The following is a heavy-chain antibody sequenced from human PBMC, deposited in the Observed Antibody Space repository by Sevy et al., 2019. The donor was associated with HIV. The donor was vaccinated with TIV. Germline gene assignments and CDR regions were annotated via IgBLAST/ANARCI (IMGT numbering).Heavy chain of an antibody. J-gene: IGHJ4*02. V-gene: IGHV5-51*01. Sequence: GESLKISCKGSGYSFTSHWIGWVRHMPGKGLEWMGIIYPDDSDTRYSPSFQGQVTFSADKSISPAYLQWSSLKASDTAMYYCATSRSGYFDSNGYYIYWGQGTLVTVSS. CDR2: IYPDDSDT. D-gene: IGHD3-22*01. CDR1: GYSFTSHW. CDR3: ATSRSGYFDSNGYYIY.